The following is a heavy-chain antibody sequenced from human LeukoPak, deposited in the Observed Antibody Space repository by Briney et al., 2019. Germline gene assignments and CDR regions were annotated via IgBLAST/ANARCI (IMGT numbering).Heavy chain of an antibody. J-gene: IGHJ6*04. CDR1: GFTFSSYE. V-gene: IGHV3-48*03. Sequence: GGSLRLSCAASGFTFSSYEMNWFRQAPGKGLEWVSYISSSGSTIYYADSVKGRFTISRDNAKNSLYLQMNSLRAEDTAVYYCAELGIAMIGGVWGKGTTVTISS. D-gene: IGHD3-10*02. CDR3: AELGIAMIGGV. CDR2: ISSSGSTI.